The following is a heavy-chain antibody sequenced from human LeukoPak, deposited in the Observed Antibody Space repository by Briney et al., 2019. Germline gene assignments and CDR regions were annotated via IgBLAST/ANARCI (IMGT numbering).Heavy chain of an antibody. CDR1: GGSFSGYY. CDR2: IYYSGST. V-gene: IGHV4-34*01. J-gene: IGHJ6*02. CDR3: ARDDYGMDV. Sequence: SETLSLTCAVYGGSFSGYYWSWIRQPPGKGLEWIGYIYYSGSTYYNPSLKSRVTISVDTSKNQFSLKLSSVTAADTAVYYCARDDYGMDVWGQGTTVTVSS.